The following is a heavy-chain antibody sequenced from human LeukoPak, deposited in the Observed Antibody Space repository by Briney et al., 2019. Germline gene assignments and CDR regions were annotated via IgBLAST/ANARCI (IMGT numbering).Heavy chain of an antibody. CDR1: GFTFSTYN. CDR2: ISSSSSYI. Sequence: GGSLRLSCAASGFTFSTYNMNWVRQAPGKGLEWVSSISSSSSYIYYADSVKGRFTVSRDNSKSMLFLQMNSLRAEDTAVYYCTRTPFYDFWSSYWDYWGQGTLVTVSS. J-gene: IGHJ4*02. D-gene: IGHD3-3*01. CDR3: TRTPFYDFWSSYWDY. V-gene: IGHV3-21*06.